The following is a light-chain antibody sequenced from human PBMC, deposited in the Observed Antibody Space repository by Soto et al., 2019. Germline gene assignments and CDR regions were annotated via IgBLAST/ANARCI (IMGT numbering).Light chain of an antibody. Sequence: DIQMTQSPSSLSASVGDRVAINCQASQDISNYLNWYQQKPGKAPKLLIYDASNLETIVPSRFSGSGSGTDFTFTISSLQPEDIATYYCQQYDNLLTFGGGTKVDIK. CDR3: QQYDNLLT. CDR2: DAS. J-gene: IGKJ4*01. V-gene: IGKV1-33*01. CDR1: QDISNY.